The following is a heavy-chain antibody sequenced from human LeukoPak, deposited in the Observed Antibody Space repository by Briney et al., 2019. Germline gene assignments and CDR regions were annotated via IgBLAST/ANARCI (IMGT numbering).Heavy chain of an antibody. Sequence: SETLSLTCTVSGGSISSYYWSWIRQPPGKGLEWIGYIYYSGSTNYNPSLKSRVTISVDTSKNQFSLKLSSVTAADTAVYYCASLERAPTGYLDHWGQGTLVTVSS. D-gene: IGHD3-9*01. CDR2: IYYSGST. CDR3: ASLERAPTGYLDH. V-gene: IGHV4-59*12. J-gene: IGHJ4*02. CDR1: GGSISSYY.